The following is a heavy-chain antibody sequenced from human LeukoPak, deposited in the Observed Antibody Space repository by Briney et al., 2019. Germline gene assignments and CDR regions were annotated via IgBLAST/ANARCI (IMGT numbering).Heavy chain of an antibody. Sequence: PGGSLRLSCAASGFTFDDYAMRWVRHAPGQGLEWVSLISRDGGSTYYADSVKGRFTISTDNSKNSLYLQMNSLRAEDTALYYCAKGNYYDFWSAVDYWGPGTLVTVSS. D-gene: IGHD3-3*01. CDR3: AKGNYYDFWSAVDY. V-gene: IGHV3-43D*03. CDR2: ISRDGGST. CDR1: GFTFDDYA. J-gene: IGHJ4*02.